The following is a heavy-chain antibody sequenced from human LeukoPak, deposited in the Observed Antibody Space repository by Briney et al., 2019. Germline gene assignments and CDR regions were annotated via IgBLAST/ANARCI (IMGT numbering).Heavy chain of an antibody. D-gene: IGHD4-17*01. J-gene: IGHJ4*02. V-gene: IGHV1-2*02. Sequence: ASVKVSCKASGYTFTGYYMHWVRQAPGQGLEWMGWINPNSGGTNYAQKFQDRVTITADESTSTAYMELSTLRSEDTAVYYCARDSGNDFGANWGQGTLVTVSS. CDR3: ARDSGNDFGAN. CDR1: GYTFTGYY. CDR2: INPNSGGT.